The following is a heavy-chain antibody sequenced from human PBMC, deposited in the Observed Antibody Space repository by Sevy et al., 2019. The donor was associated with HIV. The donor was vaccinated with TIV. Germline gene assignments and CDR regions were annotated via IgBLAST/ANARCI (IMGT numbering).Heavy chain of an antibody. V-gene: IGHV4-31*03. D-gene: IGHD3-22*01. CDR1: GGSISSGGYY. Sequence: SETLSLTCTVSGGSISSGGYYWSWIRQYPGKGLEWIGYIYYSGSTYYNPSLKSRVTISVDTSKNQFSLKLSSVTAADTAVYYCARAWGPTYYYDSSGYYYFDYWGQGTLVTVSS. J-gene: IGHJ4*02. CDR3: ARAWGPTYYYDSSGYYYFDY. CDR2: IYYSGST.